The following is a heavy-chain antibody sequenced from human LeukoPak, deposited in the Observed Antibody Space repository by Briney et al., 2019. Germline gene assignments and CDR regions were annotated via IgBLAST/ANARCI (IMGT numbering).Heavy chain of an antibody. Sequence: SETLSLTCAVYGGSFSGYYWSWIRQPPGKGLEWGGEINHSGSTNYNPSLKSRVTISVATTKNQFSLKLSSVTAADTAVYYCAIFRRGRYSPIDHWGQGTLVTVSS. CDR1: GGSFSGYY. CDR3: AIFRRGRYSPIDH. J-gene: IGHJ4*02. D-gene: IGHD5-18*01. V-gene: IGHV4-34*01. CDR2: INHSGST.